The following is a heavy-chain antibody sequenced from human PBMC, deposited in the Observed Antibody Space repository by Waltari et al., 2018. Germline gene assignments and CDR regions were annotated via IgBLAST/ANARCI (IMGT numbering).Heavy chain of an antibody. CDR1: GFTCSSYE. V-gene: IGHV3-48*03. CDR2: ISSSGSTI. D-gene: IGHD6-13*01. Sequence: EVQLVESGGGLVQPGGSLRLSCAASGFTCSSYELTWVRQAPGKGLEWVSYISSSGSTIYYADSVKGRFTISRDNAKNSLYLQMNSLRAEDTAVYYCARLSRQQLDYWGQGTLVTVSS. CDR3: ARLSRQQLDY. J-gene: IGHJ4*02.